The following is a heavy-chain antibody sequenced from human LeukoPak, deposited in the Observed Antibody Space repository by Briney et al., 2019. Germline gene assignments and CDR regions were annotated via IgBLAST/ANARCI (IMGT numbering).Heavy chain of an antibody. D-gene: IGHD6-13*01. CDR3: ARDTAYSSSWFHYYYGMDV. CDR2: IYHSGST. CDR1: GGSISSSNW. Sequence: PSETLSLTCAVSGGSISSSNWWSWVHQPPGKGLEWIGEIYHSGSTNYNPSLKSRVTISVDKSKNQFSLKPSSVTAADTAVYYCARDTAYSSSWFHYYYGMDVWGQGTTVTVSS. J-gene: IGHJ6*02. V-gene: IGHV4-4*02.